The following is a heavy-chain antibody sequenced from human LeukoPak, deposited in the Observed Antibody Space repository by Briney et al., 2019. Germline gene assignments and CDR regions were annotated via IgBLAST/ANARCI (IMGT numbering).Heavy chain of an antibody. Sequence: PSETLSLTCTVSGASISSYYWSWIRQPPGKGLEWIGYIYYSGSTNYNPSLKSRVTISVDTSKNQFSLKLSSVTAADTAVYYCARTAGGSSSYYYYMDVWGKGTTVTVSS. CDR2: IYYSGST. D-gene: IGHD6-6*01. J-gene: IGHJ6*03. V-gene: IGHV4-59*01. CDR1: GASISSYY. CDR3: ARTAGGSSSYYYYMDV.